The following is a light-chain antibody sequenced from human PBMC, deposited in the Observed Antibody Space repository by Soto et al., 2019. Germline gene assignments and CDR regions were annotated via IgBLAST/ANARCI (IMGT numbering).Light chain of an antibody. CDR3: QQFHNWPRT. J-gene: IGKJ1*01. Sequence: ETVMTQSPATLSVSPGERTTLSCGASQSIDSNLVWYQQRPGQAPRLLIYGASTRATGVPARFGGSGSGTEFTLTISSLQSEDSAVYYCQQFHNWPRTFGQGTK. V-gene: IGKV3D-15*01. CDR1: QSIDSN. CDR2: GAS.